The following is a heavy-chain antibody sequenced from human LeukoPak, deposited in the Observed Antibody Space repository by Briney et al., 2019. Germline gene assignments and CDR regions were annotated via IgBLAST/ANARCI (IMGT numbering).Heavy chain of an antibody. CDR1: GGSISSGNYY. D-gene: IGHD4-11*01. V-gene: IGHV4-61*10. CDR2: IYYSGRT. J-gene: IGHJ4*02. CDR3: ARSTPDYSNFYFDY. Sequence: SQTLSLTCTVSGGSISSGNYYWTWIRQSAGKGLEWIGYIYYSGRTNYNPSLKSRVTISVDASKNQFSLKLSSVTAADTAVYYCARSTPDYSNFYFDYWGQGTLVTVSS.